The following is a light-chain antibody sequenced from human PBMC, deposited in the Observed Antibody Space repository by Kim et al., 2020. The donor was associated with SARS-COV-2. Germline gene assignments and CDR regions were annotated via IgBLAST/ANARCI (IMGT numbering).Light chain of an antibody. CDR3: LQDYTYPRT. J-gene: IGKJ1*01. V-gene: IGKV1-6*01. CDR2: AAS. CDR1: QGIRND. Sequence: ASVGDRVTNTCRASQGIRNDLGWYQQTPGKAPNLLIYAASNLQSGVPSRFSGSGSGTDFTLTISSLQPEDFATYYCLQDYTYPRTFGQGTKVDIK.